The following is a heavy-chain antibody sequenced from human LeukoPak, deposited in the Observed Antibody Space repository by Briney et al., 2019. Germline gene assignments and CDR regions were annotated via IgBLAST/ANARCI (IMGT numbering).Heavy chain of an antibody. CDR3: ARPRGSYSWYAFDI. V-gene: IGHV4-34*01. CDR2: INHSGST. D-gene: IGHD1-26*01. J-gene: IGHJ3*02. Sequence: SETLSLTCAVYGGSFSGYYWSWIRQPPGKGLGWIGEINHSGSTNYNPSLKSRVTISVDTSKNQFSLKLSSVTAADTAVYYCARPRGSYSWYAFDIWGQGTMVTVSS. CDR1: GGSFSGYY.